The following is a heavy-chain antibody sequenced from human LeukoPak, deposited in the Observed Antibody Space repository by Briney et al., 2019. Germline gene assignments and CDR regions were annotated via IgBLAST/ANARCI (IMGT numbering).Heavy chain of an antibody. Sequence: ASVKVSCKASGYTFTSYGITWVRQAPGQGLEWMGWISAYNGNTNYALKLQGRVTMTTDTSTSTAYMELRGLRSDDTAVYYCARAMVRGVIPQYWFDPWGQGTLVTVSS. V-gene: IGHV1-18*01. CDR1: GYTFTSYG. J-gene: IGHJ5*02. CDR2: ISAYNGNT. CDR3: ARAMVRGVIPQYWFDP. D-gene: IGHD3-10*01.